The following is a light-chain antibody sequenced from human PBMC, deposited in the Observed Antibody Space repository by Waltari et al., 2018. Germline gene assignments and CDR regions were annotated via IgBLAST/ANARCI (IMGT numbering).Light chain of an antibody. CDR2: GNT. J-gene: IGLJ3*02. V-gene: IGLV1-40*01. Sequence: QSVLTQPPSMSGAPGQKVTIPCPGGSSNFGAGYDVHWYQQFPGTAPKLLIFGNTNRASGVPGRFSGSRSGTSASLAIAGVQSEDEAVYYCQSFDSSLSASVFGGGTKLTVL. CDR3: QSFDSSLSASV. CDR1: SSNFGAGYD.